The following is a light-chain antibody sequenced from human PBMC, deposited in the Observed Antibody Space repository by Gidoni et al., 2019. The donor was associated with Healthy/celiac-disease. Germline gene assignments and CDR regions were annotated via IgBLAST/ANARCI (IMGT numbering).Light chain of an antibody. CDR1: SSDVGGYNY. V-gene: IGLV2-14*01. J-gene: IGLJ2*01. CDR2: DVS. CDR3: SSYTSSSTLGV. Sequence: QSALTQPASVSVSPGQSITLSCTGTSSDVGGYNYVSWYQQHPGKAPKLMIYDVSNRPSGVSNRFSGSKSGNTASLTISGLQAEDEADYYCSSYTSSSTLGVFGGGTKLTVL.